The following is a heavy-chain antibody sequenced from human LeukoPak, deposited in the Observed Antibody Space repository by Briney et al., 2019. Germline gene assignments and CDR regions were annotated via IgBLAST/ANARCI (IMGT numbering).Heavy chain of an antibody. J-gene: IGHJ4*02. CDR2: ISNHDLDI. CDR1: GFDFSRYS. Sequence: GGSLRLSCAASGFDFSRYSMNWVRQAPGKGLEWVSTISNHDLDIYYADSMKGRIAISRDNAENTVYLEMSSLRVEDTALYYCTKDSIIVNSWGFDFWGQGTLVTVSS. V-gene: IGHV3-21*01. CDR3: TKDSIIVNSWGFDF. D-gene: IGHD1-26*01.